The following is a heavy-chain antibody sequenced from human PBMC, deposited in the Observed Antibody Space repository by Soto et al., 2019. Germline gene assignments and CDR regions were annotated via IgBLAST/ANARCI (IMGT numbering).Heavy chain of an antibody. CDR3: AKGKGVGATPDGANC. V-gene: IGHV3-23*01. CDR2: IRSDGDTT. CDR1: GFTFTSYG. D-gene: IGHD1-26*01. Sequence: ESGGGLVQPGWSLRLSCAASGFTFTSYGLNWVRQAPGKGLEWVSGIRSDGDTTYNADSVKGRFTVSRDTSKNTVDLQMNSLRAEDTAVYYCAKGKGVGATPDGANCWGQGTLVTVSS. J-gene: IGHJ4*02.